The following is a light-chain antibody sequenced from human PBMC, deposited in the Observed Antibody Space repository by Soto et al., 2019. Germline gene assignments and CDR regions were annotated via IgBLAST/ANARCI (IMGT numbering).Light chain of an antibody. CDR1: QSVISTY. V-gene: IGKV3-20*01. J-gene: IGKJ1*01. Sequence: EIVLTQSPGTLSLSPGERATLSCRASQSVISTYLAWYQQKPGQAPRLLIYAASSRATVIPDRFSGSGSGTDFTLTISRLEPEDFAVYYCQQYRDSLGTFGQGTKVEIK. CDR3: QQYRDSLGT. CDR2: AAS.